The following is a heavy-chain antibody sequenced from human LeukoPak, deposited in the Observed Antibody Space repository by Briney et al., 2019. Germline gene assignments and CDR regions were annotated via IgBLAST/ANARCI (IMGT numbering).Heavy chain of an antibody. CDR3: ASYGGAAAGIGPHNWFDP. D-gene: IGHD6-13*01. CDR1: GGSISSGDYY. CDR2: IYYSGST. J-gene: IGHJ5*02. V-gene: IGHV4-30-4*01. Sequence: PSETLSLTCTVSGGSISSGDYYWSWIRQPPGKGLEWIGYIYYSGSTYYNPSLKSRVTISVDTSKNQFSLKLSSVTAADTAVYYCASYGGAAAGIGPHNWFDPWGQGTLVTVSS.